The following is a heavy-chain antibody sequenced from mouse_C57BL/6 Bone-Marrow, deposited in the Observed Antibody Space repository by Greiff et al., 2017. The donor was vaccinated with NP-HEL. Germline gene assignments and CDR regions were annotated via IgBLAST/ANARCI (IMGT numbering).Heavy chain of an antibody. CDR3: ARAGATVVATKSFDY. D-gene: IGHD1-1*01. Sequence: VQLVESGAELARPGASVKLSCKASGYTFTSYGISWVKQRTGQGLEWIGEIYPRSGNTYYNEKFKGKATLTADKSSSTAYMELRSLTSEDSAVYFCARAGATVVATKSFDYWGQGTTLTVSS. CDR1: GYTFTSYG. CDR2: IYPRSGNT. V-gene: IGHV1-81*01. J-gene: IGHJ2*01.